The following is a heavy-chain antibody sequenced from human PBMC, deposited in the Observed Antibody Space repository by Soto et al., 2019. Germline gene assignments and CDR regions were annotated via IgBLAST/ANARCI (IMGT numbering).Heavy chain of an antibody. Sequence: EVQLVESGGGLVKPGRSLRLSCSTSGFTFDEYAMSWFRQAPGKGPEWVAFIRSKAYGGTTEYAASVMGRFTISRDDSTSIAYLQMNSLKTEDTAVYYCSTRYDSSIYYYVVSNYWGQGTLVTVSS. CDR3: STRYDSSIYYYVVSNY. D-gene: IGHD3-10*02. V-gene: IGHV3-49*05. J-gene: IGHJ4*02. CDR2: IRSKAYGGTT. CDR1: GFTFDEYA.